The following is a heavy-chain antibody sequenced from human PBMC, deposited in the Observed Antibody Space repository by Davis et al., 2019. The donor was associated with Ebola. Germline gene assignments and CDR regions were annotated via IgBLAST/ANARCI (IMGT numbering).Heavy chain of an antibody. J-gene: IGHJ5*02. CDR3: ARGLVVIANWWFDP. CDR1: GDSIRSGDYN. D-gene: IGHD2-21*01. CDR2: IYYSGNT. Sequence: MPSETLSLTCTVSGDSIRSGDYNWGWIRQPPGKGREWIGYIYYSGNTYYNPSLKSRVTISVDTAKNQFYLRLTFVTAADTAVYYCARGLVVIANWWFDPWGQGTLVTVSS. V-gene: IGHV4-30-4*01.